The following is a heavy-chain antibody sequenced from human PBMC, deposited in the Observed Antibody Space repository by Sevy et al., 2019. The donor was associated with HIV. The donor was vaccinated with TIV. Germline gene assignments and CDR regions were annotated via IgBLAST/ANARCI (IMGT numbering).Heavy chain of an antibody. V-gene: IGHV3-9*01. CDR3: VKTPMTEAAPFFDF. CDR1: GFTFEDYA. J-gene: IGHJ4*02. CDR2: ISWNSGSL. D-gene: IGHD6-19*01. Sequence: GGSLRLSCVGSGFTFEDYALHWVRQAPGKGLEWVSGISWNSGSLDYADSVRGRFTIFRDNAKKTLYLQMDSLRSEDTALYHCVKTPMTEAAPFFDFCGQGTAVTVSS.